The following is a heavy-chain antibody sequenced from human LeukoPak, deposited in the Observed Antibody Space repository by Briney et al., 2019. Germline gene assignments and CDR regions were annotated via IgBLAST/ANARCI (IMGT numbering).Heavy chain of an antibody. J-gene: IGHJ4*03. D-gene: IGHD2-15*01. CDR2: MSHDGSNK. Sequence: PGVPLCLTCTAYGFTVSRYGMHWVRQAPGKGLEWVAVMSHDGSNKCYADSLKGRFTISRDNSKNTLYLQMNSLRAEDTAVYYCAKESGVYCSGGSCYLDHCGQGTLVTVSS. CDR1: GFTVSRYG. V-gene: IGHV3-30*18. CDR3: AKESGVYCSGGSCYLDH.